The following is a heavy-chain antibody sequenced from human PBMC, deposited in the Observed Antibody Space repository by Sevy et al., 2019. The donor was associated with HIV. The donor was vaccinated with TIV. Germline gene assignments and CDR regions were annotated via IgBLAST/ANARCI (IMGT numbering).Heavy chain of an antibody. CDR1: GYTFTGYY. D-gene: IGHD3-10*01. V-gene: IGHV1-2*02. Sequence: GESLKISCKASGYTFTGYYMHWVRQAPGQGLEWMGWINPNSGGTNYAQKFQGRVTMTRDTSISTAYMELSRLRSDDTAVYYCARDDDPSSIYYGSGSYKPNWFDPWGQGTLVTVSS. J-gene: IGHJ5*02. CDR2: INPNSGGT. CDR3: ARDDDPSSIYYGSGSYKPNWFDP.